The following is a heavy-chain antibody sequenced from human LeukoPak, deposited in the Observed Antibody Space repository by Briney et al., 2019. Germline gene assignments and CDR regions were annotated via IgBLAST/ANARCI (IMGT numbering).Heavy chain of an antibody. Sequence: GASVKVSCKASGYTFTGCYMHWVRPAPGQGLEWMGWINPNSGGTNYAQKLQGRVTMTRDTSISTAYMELSRLRSDDTAVYYCARDTMGDLTNWFDPWGQGTLVTVSS. J-gene: IGHJ5*02. CDR1: GYTFTGCY. CDR2: INPNSGGT. D-gene: IGHD3-16*01. CDR3: ARDTMGDLTNWFDP. V-gene: IGHV1-2*02.